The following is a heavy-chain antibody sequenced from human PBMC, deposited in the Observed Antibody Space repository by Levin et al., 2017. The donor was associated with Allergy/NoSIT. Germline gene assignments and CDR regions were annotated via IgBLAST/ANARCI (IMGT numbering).Heavy chain of an antibody. J-gene: IGHJ3*02. CDR1: GGSFGGYY. CDR3: AVFSLRYGTFDI. D-gene: IGHD4-17*01. CDR2: INHRGYT. V-gene: IGHV4-34*01. Sequence: SSETLSLTCAVYGGSFGGYYWSWLRQPPGKGLEWIGEINHRGYTAYNPSLKSRATISVDTSRNQFSVKLNSVTAADTAVDYCAVFSLRYGTFDIWGQGTMVTVSS.